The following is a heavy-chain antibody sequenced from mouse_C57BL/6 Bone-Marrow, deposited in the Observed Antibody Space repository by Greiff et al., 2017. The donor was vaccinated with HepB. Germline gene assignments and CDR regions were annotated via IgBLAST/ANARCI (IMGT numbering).Heavy chain of an antibody. CDR1: GFTFSSYG. CDR2: ISSGGSYT. CDR3: ARHGYGAWFAY. D-gene: IGHD1-2*01. J-gene: IGHJ3*01. V-gene: IGHV5-6*01. Sequence: EVKLVESGGDLVKPGGSLKLSCAASGFTFSSYGMSWVRQTPDKRLEWVATISSGGSYTYYPDSVKGRFTISRDNAKNTLYLQMSSLKSEDTAMYYCARHGYGAWFAYWGQGTLVTVSA.